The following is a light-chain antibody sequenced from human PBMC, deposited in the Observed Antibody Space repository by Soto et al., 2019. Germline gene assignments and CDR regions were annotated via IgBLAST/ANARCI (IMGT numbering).Light chain of an antibody. CDR2: DTS. CDR3: QQRYGWPS. J-gene: IGKJ2*01. V-gene: IGKV3-11*01. Sequence: EIVLTQSPATLSLSPGERATLSCRASQTVNGYLAWYQHKLGQAPRLLIYDTSNRATGVPARFSGSGSGTDFTLTISSLEPEDSAVYYCQQRYGWPSFGLGTKLEIK. CDR1: QTVNGY.